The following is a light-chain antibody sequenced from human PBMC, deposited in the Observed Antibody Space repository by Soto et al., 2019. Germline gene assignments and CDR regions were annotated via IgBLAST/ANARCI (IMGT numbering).Light chain of an antibody. V-gene: IGLV2-14*03. CDR2: DVS. Sequence: QSALTQPASLSGSPGQSITISCTGASSDVGGFDHVSWYQQHPGKVPRLLIYDVSSRPSGVSDRFSGSKSGNTASLTISGLQAEDEADYYCNSFTTTNTYVFGTGTKVTVL. J-gene: IGLJ1*01. CDR3: NSFTTTNTYV. CDR1: SSDVGGFDH.